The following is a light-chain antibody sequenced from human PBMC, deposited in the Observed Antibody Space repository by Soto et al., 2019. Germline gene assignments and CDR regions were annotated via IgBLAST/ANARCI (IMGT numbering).Light chain of an antibody. V-gene: IGLV2-14*01. Sequence: QAASVSGSLGQSITISCTGSSSDIGVYNYVSWYQQHPGKAPKLMIYEVTNRPSGVSNRFSGSKTGNTASLTISGLQAEDEAEYHCSSYTSSSTLVFGGGTKVTVL. J-gene: IGLJ3*02. CDR1: SSDIGVYNY. CDR3: SSYTSSSTLV. CDR2: EVT.